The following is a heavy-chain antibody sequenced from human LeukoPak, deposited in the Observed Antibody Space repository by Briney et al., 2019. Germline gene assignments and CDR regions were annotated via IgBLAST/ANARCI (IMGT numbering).Heavy chain of an antibody. D-gene: IGHD6-6*01. Sequence: PGGSLRLSCAASGFTFSDYYMSWIRQAPGKGLEWVSYISSSGSTIYYADSVKGRFTISRDNAKNSLYLQMNSLRAEDTAVYYCARTKYSSSSGAFDIWGQGTMVTVSS. V-gene: IGHV3-11*04. CDR2: ISSSGSTI. CDR3: ARTKYSSSSGAFDI. J-gene: IGHJ3*02. CDR1: GFTFSDYY.